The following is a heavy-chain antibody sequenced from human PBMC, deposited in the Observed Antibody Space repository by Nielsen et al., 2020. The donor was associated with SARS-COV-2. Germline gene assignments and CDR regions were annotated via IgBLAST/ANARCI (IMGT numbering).Heavy chain of an antibody. CDR3: ARGGRYCSSTSCYTYYYYGRDV. V-gene: IGHV4-34*01. CDR1: GGSISSYY. D-gene: IGHD2-2*02. CDR2: INHSGST. J-gene: IGHJ6*02. Sequence: SETLSLTCTVSGGSISSYYWSWIRQPPGKGLEWIGEINHSGSTNYNPSLKSRVTISVDTSKNQFSLKLSSVTAADTAVYYCARGGRYCSSTSCYTYYYYGRDVWGQGTTVTVSS.